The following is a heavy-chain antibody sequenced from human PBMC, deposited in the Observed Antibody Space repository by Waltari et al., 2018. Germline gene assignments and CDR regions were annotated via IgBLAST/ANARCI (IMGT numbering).Heavy chain of an antibody. V-gene: IGHV1-2*06. CDR2: XXPXSGGT. CDR1: GYTFTXYY. Sequence: QVXLVQSXXXVKKPGASVKVSCKASGYTFTXYYMHWVRQAPGQGLEWMXRXXPXSGGTNYAQKFXGRXTXTXDTSISXAYMELSRLRSXDTAVXXCARXEGTVXKXXWGQGTXVXXX. CDR3: ARXEGTVXKXX. D-gene: IGHD4-17*01. J-gene: IGHJ1*01.